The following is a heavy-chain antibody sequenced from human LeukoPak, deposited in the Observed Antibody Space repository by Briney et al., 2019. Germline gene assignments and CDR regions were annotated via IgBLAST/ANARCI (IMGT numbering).Heavy chain of an antibody. CDR1: GFTFSNYA. Sequence: GGSLRLSCAASGFTFSNYAMHWVRQAPDKGLEWVAFMSYDGSNRDYADSVEGRFTISRDNSKSTLYLQMNSLRADDTALYFCAKDRLTLWFGELTYYFDSWGQGTQVTVSS. V-gene: IGHV3-30*18. J-gene: IGHJ4*02. CDR2: MSYDGSNR. CDR3: AKDRLTLWFGELTYYFDS. D-gene: IGHD3-10*01.